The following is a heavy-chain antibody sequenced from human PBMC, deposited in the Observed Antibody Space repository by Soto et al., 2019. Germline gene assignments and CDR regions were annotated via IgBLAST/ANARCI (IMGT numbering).Heavy chain of an antibody. CDR2: IYPGDFDT. CDR1: VYNFDTYW. D-gene: IGHD5-18*01. J-gene: IGHJ4*02. Sequence: PGEPLNISCTASVYNFDTYWIGWVRQMPGKGLEWMGIIYPGDFDTRYSQSVQGHFTMSVDKSINTAYLQWNNLETSDSAMYYCARLLGYSFGHQEFFDYWGQGTPVTVSS. V-gene: IGHV5-51*01. CDR3: ARLLGYSFGHQEFFDY.